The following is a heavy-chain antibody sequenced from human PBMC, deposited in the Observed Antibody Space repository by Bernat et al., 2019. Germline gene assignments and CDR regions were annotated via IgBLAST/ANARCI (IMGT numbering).Heavy chain of an antibody. CDR3: AKAGATVVTPGFY. Sequence: EVQLVESGGGLVKPGGSLRLSCAASGFTFSNNAMSWVRQAPGKGLEWVSAISGSGGGTYYADSVKGRFTISRDSSKNTLYLQMSSLRAEDTAIDYCAKAGATVVTPGFYWGQGTLVTVSS. J-gene: IGHJ4*02. V-gene: IGHV3-23*04. D-gene: IGHD4-23*01. CDR1: GFTFSNNA. CDR2: ISGSGGGT.